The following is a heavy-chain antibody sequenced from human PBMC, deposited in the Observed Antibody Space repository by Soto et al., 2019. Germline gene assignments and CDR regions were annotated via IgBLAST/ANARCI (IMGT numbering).Heavy chain of an antibody. CDR3: ATSSGGGGAFDF. D-gene: IGHD3-10*01. V-gene: IGHV3-48*03. CDR1: GFTFNTYE. CDR2: ISSSGSTT. J-gene: IGHJ3*01. Sequence: GGSLRLSCAASGFTFNTYEMNWVRRAPGKGLEWVSYISSSGSTTYYADSVKGRFTISRDNAKNSMYLQMNSQRAEDTAIYYYATSSGGGGAFDFWGQGTMVTVS.